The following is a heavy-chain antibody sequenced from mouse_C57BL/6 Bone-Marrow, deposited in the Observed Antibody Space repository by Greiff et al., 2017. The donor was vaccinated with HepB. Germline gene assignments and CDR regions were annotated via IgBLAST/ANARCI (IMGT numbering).Heavy chain of an antibody. CDR1: GYTFTSYW. D-gene: IGHD2-1*01. CDR2: IHPNSGST. V-gene: IGHV1-64*01. CDR3: ARSIYYGNYRDYFDY. J-gene: IGHJ2*01. Sequence: QVQLQQPGAELVKPGASVKLSCKASGYTFTSYWMHWVKQRPGQGLEWIGMIHPNSGSTNYNEKFKSKATLTVDKSSSTAYMQISSLTSEDSAVYYCARSIYYGNYRDYFDYWGQGTTLTVSS.